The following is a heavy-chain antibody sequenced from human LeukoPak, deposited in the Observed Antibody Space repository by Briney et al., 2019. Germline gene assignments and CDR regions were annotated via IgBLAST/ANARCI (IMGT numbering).Heavy chain of an antibody. CDR2: IRYDGSNK. CDR1: GFTFSSYG. J-gene: IGHJ4*02. D-gene: IGHD3-22*01. CDR3: AKGGGGGSSGYSPADY. V-gene: IGHV3-30*02. Sequence: GGSLRLSCAASGFTFSSYGMHWVRQAPGKGLEWVAFIRYDGSNKYYADSVKGRFTISRDNSKNSLYLQMNSLRTEDTALYYCAKGGGGGSSGYSPADYWGQGTLVTVSS.